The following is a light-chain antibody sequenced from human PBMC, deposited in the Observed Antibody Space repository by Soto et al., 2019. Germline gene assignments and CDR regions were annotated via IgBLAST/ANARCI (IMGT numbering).Light chain of an antibody. CDR2: WAS. CDR1: QSVLYSSNNKNY. CDR3: QQYSNTPQS. Sequence: DIVMTQSPDSLAVSLGERATINCKSSQSVLYSSNNKNYLAWYQQKPGQPPRLLIYWASTRESGVPDRFSGSGSGPDFTLTISSMHAEDVAVYYSQQYSNTPQSFGQGTKVEIK. J-gene: IGKJ1*01. V-gene: IGKV4-1*01.